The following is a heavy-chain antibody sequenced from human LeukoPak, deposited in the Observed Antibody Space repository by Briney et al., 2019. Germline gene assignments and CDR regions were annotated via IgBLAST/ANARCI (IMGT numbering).Heavy chain of an antibody. Sequence: GESLKISCKGSGYSFTSYWIGWVRQMPGKGLEWMGIIYPGDSDTRYSPSFQGQVTISADKSISTAYLQGSSLKASDTAMYYCARHGLPIVGATSEDYYYYGMDVWGQGTTVTVSS. CDR1: GYSFTSYW. CDR2: IYPGDSDT. D-gene: IGHD1-26*01. J-gene: IGHJ6*02. V-gene: IGHV5-51*01. CDR3: ARHGLPIVGATSEDYYYYGMDV.